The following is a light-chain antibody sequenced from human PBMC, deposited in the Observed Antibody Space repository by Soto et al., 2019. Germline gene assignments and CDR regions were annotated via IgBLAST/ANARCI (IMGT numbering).Light chain of an antibody. J-gene: IGKJ2*01. CDR1: QSVLYSSNNKNY. Sequence: DIVMTQSPDSLAVSLGERATINCKSSQSVLYSSNNKNYLAWYQQKPGQPPKLLIYWASLRESGVPDRFSGSGSGTDFTLTISSLQAEDGAVYYCQQYDTPPYTVGQGTKLEIK. V-gene: IGKV4-1*01. CDR3: QQYDTPPYT. CDR2: WAS.